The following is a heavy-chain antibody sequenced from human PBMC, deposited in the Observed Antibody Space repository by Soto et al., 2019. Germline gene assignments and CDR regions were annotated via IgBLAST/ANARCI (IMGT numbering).Heavy chain of an antibody. CDR1: GFKFSNYA. V-gene: IGHV3-23*01. CDR3: AKDRRAGGNSAFYFDF. J-gene: IGHJ4*02. D-gene: IGHD3-16*01. CDR2: ISATGGGT. Sequence: GGSLRLSCAASGFKFSNYAMSWVRQAPGKGLEWVSLISATGGGTYYADSVEGRFTISRDNSHNTLYLQVHSLTAEDTAVYYCAKDRRAGGNSAFYFDFWGQGAQVTVSS.